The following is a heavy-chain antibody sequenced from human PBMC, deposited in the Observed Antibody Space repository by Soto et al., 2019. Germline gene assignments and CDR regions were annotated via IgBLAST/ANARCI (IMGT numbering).Heavy chain of an antibody. J-gene: IGHJ4*02. Sequence: QLVESGGGLVKPGGSLPLSCAGSGFAFTNFRLHWVRQAPGKGREWVARIKGKRDGETTDYAPPVKGRFTISSDDSANTLDLQMMSLQTGDSGLDYCNPYYDFGGGHAPLWGQGTLVTVSS. CDR1: GFAFTNFR. D-gene: IGHD3-3*01. V-gene: IGHV3-15*07. CDR2: IKGKRDGETT. CDR3: NPYYDFGGGHAPL.